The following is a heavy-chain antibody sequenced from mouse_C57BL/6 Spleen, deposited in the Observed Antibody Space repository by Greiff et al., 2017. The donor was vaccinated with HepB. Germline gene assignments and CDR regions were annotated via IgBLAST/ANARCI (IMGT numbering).Heavy chain of an antibody. Sequence: QVQLQQSGPELVKPGASVKISCKASGYAFSSSWMNWVKQRPGKGLEWIGRIYPGDGDTNYNGKFKGKATLTADKSSSTAYMQLSSLTSEDSAVYFCARYDYDDGYFDYWGQGTTLTVSS. J-gene: IGHJ2*01. V-gene: IGHV1-82*01. CDR3: ARYDYDDGYFDY. CDR1: GYAFSSSW. D-gene: IGHD2-4*01. CDR2: IYPGDGDT.